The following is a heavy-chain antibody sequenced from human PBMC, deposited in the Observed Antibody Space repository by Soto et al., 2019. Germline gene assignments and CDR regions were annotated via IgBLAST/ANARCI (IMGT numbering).Heavy chain of an antibody. CDR1: GFTFSSYG. Sequence: QVPLVESGGGVAQPGRSLRLSCAASGFTFSSYGMHWVRQAPGKGLEWVAVIGYDGSNKYYADSVKGRFTISRHNSNNTRYLQMSSLTAEDTAVYYCARDVRDFVVLVAANDKNWCFDLWRRGTLVTVSS. CDR2: IGYDGSNK. V-gene: IGHV3-33*01. J-gene: IGHJ2*01. D-gene: IGHD2-15*01. CDR3: ARDVRDFVVLVAANDKNWCFDL.